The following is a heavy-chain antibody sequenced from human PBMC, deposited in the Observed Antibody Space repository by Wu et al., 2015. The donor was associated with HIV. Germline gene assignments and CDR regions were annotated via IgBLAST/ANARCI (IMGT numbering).Heavy chain of an antibody. CDR3: ARFGVRGVTPLGSDY. CDR2: IIPMFGSG. Sequence: QVQLVQSGAEVKKPGSSVKVSCKALGGTFSNYAITWVRQAPGQGLEWMGGIIPMFGSGNNAQKFQGRVTITTDESTTTTYMELSNLRSEDTAVYYCARFGVRGVTPLGSDYWGQGTLGHRSPQ. V-gene: IGHV1-69*05. J-gene: IGHJ4*02. D-gene: IGHD3-10*01. CDR1: GGTFSNYA.